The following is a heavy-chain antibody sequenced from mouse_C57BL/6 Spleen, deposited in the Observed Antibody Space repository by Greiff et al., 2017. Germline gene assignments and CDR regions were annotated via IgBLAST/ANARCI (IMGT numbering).Heavy chain of an antibody. J-gene: IGHJ2*01. CDR3: ARPSYSYFDY. V-gene: IGHV1-82*01. CDR2: IYPGDGDT. CDR1: GYAFSSSW. D-gene: IGHD2-10*01. Sequence: VQRVASGPELVKPGASVKISCKASGYAFSSSWMNWVKQRPGKGLEWIGRIYPGDGDTNYNGKFKGKATLTADKSSSTAYMQLSSLTSEDSAVYFCARPSYSYFDYWGQGTTLTVSS.